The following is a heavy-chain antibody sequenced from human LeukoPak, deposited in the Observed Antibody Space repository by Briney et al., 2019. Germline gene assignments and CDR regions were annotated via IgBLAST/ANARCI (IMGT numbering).Heavy chain of an antibody. CDR2: IYYSGST. V-gene: IGHV4-59*08. Sequence: SETLSLTCTVSGGSISSYYWSWIRQPPGKGLEWIGYIYYSGSTNYNPSLKSRVTISVDTSKNQFSLKLSSVTASDTAVYYCARHRTRDGDNFDYWGQGTLVTVSS. CDR3: ARHRTRDGDNFDY. D-gene: IGHD4-17*01. J-gene: IGHJ4*02. CDR1: GGSISSYY.